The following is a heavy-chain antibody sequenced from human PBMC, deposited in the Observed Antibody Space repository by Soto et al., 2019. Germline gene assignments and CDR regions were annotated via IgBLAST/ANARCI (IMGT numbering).Heavy chain of an antibody. Sequence: EVQLVESGGGLVQPGGSLRLSCAASGFTFSDHHMNWVRQAPGKGLEWVGRARKRRAGDIIEYAASVQGRFTISRDDSKNSLFLQMNRLTAEDTGVYYCVGESFYRLDYWGQGTLVTSSS. D-gene: IGHD3-16*01. J-gene: IGHJ4*02. CDR2: ARKRRAGDII. CDR1: GFTFSDHH. V-gene: IGHV3-72*01. CDR3: VGESFYRLDY.